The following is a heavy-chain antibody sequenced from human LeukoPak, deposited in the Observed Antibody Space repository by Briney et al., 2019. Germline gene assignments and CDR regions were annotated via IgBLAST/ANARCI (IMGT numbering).Heavy chain of an antibody. CDR1: GFTFSSYA. CDR3: ARYYGGNSVWYFHL. CDR2: ISYDGSNK. Sequence: PGGSLRLSCAASGFTFSSYAMHWVRQAPGKGLEWVAVISYDGSNKYYADSVKGRFTISRDNSKNTLYLQMNSLRAEDTAVYYCARYYGGNSVWYFHLWGRGTLVTVPS. D-gene: IGHD4-23*01. J-gene: IGHJ2*01. V-gene: IGHV3-30-3*01.